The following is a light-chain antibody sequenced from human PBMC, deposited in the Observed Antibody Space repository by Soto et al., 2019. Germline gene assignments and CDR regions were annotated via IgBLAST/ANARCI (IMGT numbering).Light chain of an antibody. V-gene: IGKV1-5*01. CDR1: QSISSW. CDR3: QQYSSYWT. J-gene: IGKJ1*01. CDR2: DAS. Sequence: DIQMTQSPSTLSASVGDRVTITCRASQSISSWLAWYQQKPGKAPKLLIYDASSLESGVPSRFSGRGSGTEFTLTISXLQPDDFATYYCQQYSSYWTFGQGTKVDSK.